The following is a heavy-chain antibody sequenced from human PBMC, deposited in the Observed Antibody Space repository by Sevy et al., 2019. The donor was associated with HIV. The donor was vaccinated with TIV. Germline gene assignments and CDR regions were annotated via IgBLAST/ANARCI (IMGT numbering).Heavy chain of an antibody. D-gene: IGHD3-16*01. CDR3: ARGAWGGIDY. V-gene: IGHV3-48*03. CDR2: ISSSGSTI. CDR1: GFTFSTYE. Sequence: GGSLRLSCAASGFTFSTYEMNWVRQAPRKGLEWVSYISSSGSTIYYAGSVKGRFTISGDSAKNSLYLQMNGLRAEETAVYYWARGAWGGIDYWGQGTLVTVSS. J-gene: IGHJ4*02.